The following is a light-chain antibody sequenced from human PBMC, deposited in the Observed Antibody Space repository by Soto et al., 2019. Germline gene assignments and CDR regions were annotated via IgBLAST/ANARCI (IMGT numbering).Light chain of an antibody. CDR2: EVV. CDR1: KSDIGVYDF. Sequence: QSALTQPPSASGSPGQSVTISCTVTKSDIGVYDFVSWYQHHSGKAPRLIIYEVVQRPSGVPDRFSGSKSGNTASLTVSGLQAADEADYFCKSYAGSNTYVFGSGTKVTVL. CDR3: KSYAGSNTYV. J-gene: IGLJ1*01. V-gene: IGLV2-8*01.